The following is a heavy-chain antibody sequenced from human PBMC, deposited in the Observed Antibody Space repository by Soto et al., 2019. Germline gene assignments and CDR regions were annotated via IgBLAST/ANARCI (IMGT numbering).Heavy chain of an antibody. V-gene: IGHV1-69*13. D-gene: IGHD1-1*01. CDR3: GGNPHRQQLASYYYYYCMDV. J-gene: IGHJ6*03. CDR1: GGTFSSYA. CDR2: IIPIFGTA. Sequence: ASVKVSCKASGGTFSSYAISWVRQAPGQGLEWMGRIIPIFGTANSSQKFLGRATIKAVESTCIDYMELSTLKSEDSAVYYCGGNPHRQQLASYYYYYCMDVWGKGTTVTVSS.